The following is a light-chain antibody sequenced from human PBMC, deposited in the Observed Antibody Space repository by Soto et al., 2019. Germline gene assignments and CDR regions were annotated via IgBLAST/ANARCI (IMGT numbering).Light chain of an antibody. CDR3: QQYGFAPFT. CDR1: QSISSNF. J-gene: IGKJ3*01. Sequence: EIVLTQSPGTLSLSPGERATLSCRASQSISSNFLAWYQQKPGQAPRLLIYAASSRATGVPDRFSGSGSGTYFPLTITRLEPEDVAVYYCQQYGFAPFTFGPGTKEDIK. CDR2: AAS. V-gene: IGKV3-20*01.